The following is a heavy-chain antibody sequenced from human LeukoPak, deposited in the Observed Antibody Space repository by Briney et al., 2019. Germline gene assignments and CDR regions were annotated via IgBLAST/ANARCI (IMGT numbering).Heavy chain of an antibody. D-gene: IGHD2/OR15-2a*01. CDR1: KFTFMNYA. J-gene: IGHJ4*02. CDR2: IGSAGGSI. Sequence: GGSLRLSCTASKFTFMNYAMHWVRQAPGKGLEWLSTIGSAGGSIFYADSVKGRFTISRDNSKSTLFLQVDSLRVEDTALYYCAKRGEVSTYYYFESWGQGALVTVSS. CDR3: AKRGEVSTYYYFES. V-gene: IGHV3-23*01.